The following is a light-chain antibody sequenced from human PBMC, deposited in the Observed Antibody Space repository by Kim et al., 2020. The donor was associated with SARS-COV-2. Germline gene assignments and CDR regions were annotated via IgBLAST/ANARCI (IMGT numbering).Light chain of an antibody. CDR1: SGSIANNY. CDR2: EDN. V-gene: IGLV6-57*03. CDR3: QSYHDNIRV. J-gene: IGLJ2*01. Sequence: GKTVNIDCTRSSGSIANNYVQWYQQRPGSVPTTLIYEDNQRPSGVADRFSGSIDSSSNSAFLTISGLKTEDESDYFCQSYHDNIRVFGGGTKLTVL.